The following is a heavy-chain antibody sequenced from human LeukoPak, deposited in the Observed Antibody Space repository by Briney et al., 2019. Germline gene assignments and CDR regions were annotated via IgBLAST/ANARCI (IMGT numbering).Heavy chain of an antibody. V-gene: IGHV3-30*18. CDR3: AKDHDIVVVPAFDY. Sequence: PGRSLRLSCAASGFTFSSYGMHWVRQAPGKGLEWVAVISYDGSNKYYADSVKGRFTISRDNSKNTLYLQMNSLRAEDTAVYYCAKDHDIVVVPAFDYWGQGTLVTASS. CDR2: ISYDGSNK. D-gene: IGHD2-2*01. CDR1: GFTFSSYG. J-gene: IGHJ4*02.